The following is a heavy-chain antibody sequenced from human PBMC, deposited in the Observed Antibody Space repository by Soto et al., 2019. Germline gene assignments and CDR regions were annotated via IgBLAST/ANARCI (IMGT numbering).Heavy chain of an antibody. V-gene: IGHV3-33*01. Sequence: PGGSLRLSCAASGFTFSSYGMHWVRQAPGKGLEWVAVIWYDGSNKYYADSVKGRFTISRDNSKNTLYLQMNSLRAEDTAVYYCARDHGSSSPVHPYWYFDLWGRGTLVTVSS. D-gene: IGHD6-6*01. CDR3: ARDHGSSSPVHPYWYFDL. J-gene: IGHJ2*01. CDR2: IWYDGSNK. CDR1: GFTFSSYG.